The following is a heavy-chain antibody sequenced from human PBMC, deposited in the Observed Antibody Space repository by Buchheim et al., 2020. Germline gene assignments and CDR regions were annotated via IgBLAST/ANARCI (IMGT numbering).Heavy chain of an antibody. D-gene: IGHD3-16*01. CDR1: GFTFSSYD. V-gene: IGHV3-13*01. Sequence: EVQLVESGGGLVQPGGSLRLSCAASGFTFSSYDMNWVRQGTEKGLEWVSAISTAGDTYYLGSVKGRFTISRENAKNSLYLQMNSRGDGDTVVYYCVRDGGPWGQ. CDR3: VRDGGP. J-gene: IGHJ5*02. CDR2: ISTAGDT.